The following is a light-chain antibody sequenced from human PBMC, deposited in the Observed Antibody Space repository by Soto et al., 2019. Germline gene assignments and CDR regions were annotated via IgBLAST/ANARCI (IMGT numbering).Light chain of an antibody. V-gene: IGLV2-14*01. CDR3: SSYRSISPLYV. CDR2: EVN. J-gene: IGLJ1*01. Sequence: QSVLTQPASVSGSPGQSITISCSGTSSDIGGYNYVSWYQQHPGKAPKLMIFEVNNRPSGVSSRLSGSKSANTASLTISGLQPEDEADYYWSSYRSISPLYVFGTGTKVTVL. CDR1: SSDIGGYNY.